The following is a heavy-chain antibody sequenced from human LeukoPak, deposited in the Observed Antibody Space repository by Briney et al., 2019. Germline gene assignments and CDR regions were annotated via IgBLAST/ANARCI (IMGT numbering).Heavy chain of an antibody. Sequence: PVGSLRLSCAASEFTFSSYGMHWVRQAPGKGLGWVAFIRFVGSIKYYADAVKGRFTISRDNSKNTLYLQMNSLRAEDTAIYYCAKEGPSPYCSTNSSFAEGGLDIWGGGTVATVSS. CDR2: IRFVGSIK. CDR3: AKEGPSPYCSTNSSFAEGGLDI. CDR1: EFTFSSYG. V-gene: IGHV3-30*02. J-gene: IGHJ4*02. D-gene: IGHD2-2*01.